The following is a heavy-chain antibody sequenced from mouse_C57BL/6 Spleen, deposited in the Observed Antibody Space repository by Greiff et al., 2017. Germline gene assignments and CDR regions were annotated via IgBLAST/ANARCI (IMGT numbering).Heavy chain of an antibody. D-gene: IGHD1-1*01. J-gene: IGHJ2*01. CDR2: IYPGDGDT. Sequence: VQLKQSGPELVKPGASVKISCKASGYAFSSSWMNWVKQRPGKGLEWIGRIYPGDGDTNYNGKFKGKATLTADKSSSTAYMQLSSLTSEDSAVYFCARGPTTVVATDFDYWGQGTTLTVSS. CDR3: ARGPTTVVATDFDY. CDR1: GYAFSSSW. V-gene: IGHV1-82*01.